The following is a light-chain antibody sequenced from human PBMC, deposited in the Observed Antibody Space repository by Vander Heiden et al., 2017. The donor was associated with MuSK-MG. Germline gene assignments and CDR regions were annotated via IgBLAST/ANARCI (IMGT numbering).Light chain of an antibody. CDR3: QQSDSTLFT. Sequence: DIEMTQPPFSLSASVGDRLTITCRASQNISTYLNWYQQKPGKAPKLLVSAASRLQSGVPSRFSGSGSGTDFTLTISRLQPEDFATYYCQQSDSTLFTFGRGTKVEIK. CDR2: AAS. J-gene: IGKJ4*01. CDR1: QNISTY. V-gene: IGKV1-39*01.